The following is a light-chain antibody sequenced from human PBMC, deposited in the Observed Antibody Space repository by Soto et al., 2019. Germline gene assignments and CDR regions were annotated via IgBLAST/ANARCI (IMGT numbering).Light chain of an antibody. CDR3: QQYGTSPFT. J-gene: IGKJ3*01. V-gene: IGKV3-20*01. CDR1: QSVSNNY. CDR2: GAS. Sequence: IVLTQSPGTLSLSPRERATLSCRASQSVSNNYLAWYQQKPGQAPRLLISGASNRATGIPDRFSGSGSGTDFTLAISRLEPEDFAVYYCQQYGTSPFTFGPGTKVDLK.